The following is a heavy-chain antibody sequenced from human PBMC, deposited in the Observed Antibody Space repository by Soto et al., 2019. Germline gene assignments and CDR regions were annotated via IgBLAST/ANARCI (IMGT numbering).Heavy chain of an antibody. CDR3: ARELSGSPQLFWFDP. CDR1: GDSVSSNSAA. J-gene: IGHJ5*02. D-gene: IGHD1-1*01. V-gene: IGHV6-1*01. Sequence: KQSPTLSLPCAISGDSVSSNSAAWNWIRQSPSRGLEWLGRTYYRSKWYNDYAVSVKSRITINPDTSKNQFSLQLNSVTPEDTAVYYCARELSGSPQLFWFDPWGQGTLVTVSS. CDR2: TYYRSKWYN.